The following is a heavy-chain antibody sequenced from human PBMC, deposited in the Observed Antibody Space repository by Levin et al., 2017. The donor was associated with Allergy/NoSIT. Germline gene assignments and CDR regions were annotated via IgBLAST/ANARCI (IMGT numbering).Heavy chain of an antibody. CDR2: ISTDNGNT. V-gene: IGHV1-18*01. J-gene: IGHJ4*02. Sequence: GASVKVSCKASGYTFTSHGISWVRQAPGQGLEWMAFISTDNGNTNYAQKFQGRVTLTTDTSTSTTYMELRSLRSDDTAVYYCVREGGYCSRISCYHFDYWGQGTLVTVSS. CDR3: VREGGYCSRISCYHFDY. D-gene: IGHD2-2*01. CDR1: GYTFTSHG.